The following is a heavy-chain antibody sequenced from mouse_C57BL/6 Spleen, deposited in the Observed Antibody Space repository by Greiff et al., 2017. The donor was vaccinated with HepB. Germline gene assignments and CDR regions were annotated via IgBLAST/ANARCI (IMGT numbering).Heavy chain of an antibody. Sequence: EVMLVESGGGLVKPGGSLKLSCAASGFTFSDYGMHWVRQAPEKGLEWVAYISSGSSTIYYADTVKGRFTISRDNAKNTLFLQMTSLRSEDTAMYYCARPGDYEDDYAMDYWGQGTSVTVSS. V-gene: IGHV5-17*01. J-gene: IGHJ4*01. D-gene: IGHD2-4*01. CDR1: GFTFSDYG. CDR2: ISSGSSTI. CDR3: ARPGDYEDDYAMDY.